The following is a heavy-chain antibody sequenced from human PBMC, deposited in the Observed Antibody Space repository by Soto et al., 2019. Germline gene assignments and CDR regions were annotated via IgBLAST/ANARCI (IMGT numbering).Heavy chain of an antibody. V-gene: IGHV4-59*08. D-gene: IGHD2-15*01. J-gene: IGHJ4*02. CDR2: IYYSGST. Sequence: PSETLSLTCTVSGGSISSYYWSWIRQPPGKGLEWIGYIYYSGSTNYNPSLKSRVTISVDTSKNQFSLKLSSVTAADTAVYYCARVVNALLDYWGQGTLVTVSS. CDR3: ARVVNALLDY. CDR1: GGSISSYY.